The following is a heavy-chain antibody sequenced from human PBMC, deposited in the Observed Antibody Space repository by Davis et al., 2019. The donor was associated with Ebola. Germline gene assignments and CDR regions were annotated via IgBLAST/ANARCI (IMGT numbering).Heavy chain of an antibody. V-gene: IGHV4-39*01. CDR2: IYYSGST. D-gene: IGHD1-26*01. CDR3: AGQARGLGY. J-gene: IGHJ4*02. CDR1: GGSISSTSYY. Sequence: MPSETLSLTCTVSGGSISSTSYYWGWIRQPPGKGLEWIGSIYYSGSTYYNPSLKSRVTISIDTSKNQFSLRLTSVTAADTAVYYCAGQARGLGYWGQGTLVTVSS.